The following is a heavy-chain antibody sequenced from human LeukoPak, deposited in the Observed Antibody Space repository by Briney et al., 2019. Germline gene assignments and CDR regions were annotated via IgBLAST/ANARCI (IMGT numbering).Heavy chain of an antibody. CDR3: ARGDSSGYSDAFDI. J-gene: IGHJ3*02. CDR1: GYTFTGYY. V-gene: IGHV1-2*06. CDR2: INPNSGGT. Sequence: ASVKVSCKASGYTFTGYYMHWVGQAPGQGLDWMGRINPNSGGTNYAQKFQGRVTMTRDTSISTAYMELSRLRSDDTAVYYCARGDSSGYSDAFDIWGQGTMVTVSS. D-gene: IGHD3-22*01.